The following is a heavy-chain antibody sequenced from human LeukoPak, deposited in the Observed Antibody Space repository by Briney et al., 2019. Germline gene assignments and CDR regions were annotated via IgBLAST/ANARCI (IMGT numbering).Heavy chain of an antibody. CDR3: ARDGLLAYCGGDCYGVYYFDY. Sequence: ASVKVSCKASGYTFTSYGISWVRQAPGQGLEWMGWISAYNGNTNYAQKLQGRVTMTTGTSTSTAYMELRSLRSDDTAVYYCARDGLLAYCGGDCYGVYYFDYWGQGTLVTVSS. D-gene: IGHD2-21*02. V-gene: IGHV1-18*01. J-gene: IGHJ4*02. CDR1: GYTFTSYG. CDR2: ISAYNGNT.